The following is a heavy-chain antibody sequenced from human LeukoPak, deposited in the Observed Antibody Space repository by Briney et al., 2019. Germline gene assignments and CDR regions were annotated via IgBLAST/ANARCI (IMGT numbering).Heavy chain of an antibody. CDR3: ARAGDYYDSSGYPPFRY. J-gene: IGHJ4*02. Sequence: ASVKVSCKASGYTFTGYYMHWVRQAPGQGLEWMGRINPNSGGTNYAQKFQGRVTMTRDTSISTAYMELSRLRSDDTAVYYCARAGDYYDSSGYPPFRYWGQGTLVTVSS. CDR1: GYTFTGYY. V-gene: IGHV1-2*06. CDR2: INPNSGGT. D-gene: IGHD3-22*01.